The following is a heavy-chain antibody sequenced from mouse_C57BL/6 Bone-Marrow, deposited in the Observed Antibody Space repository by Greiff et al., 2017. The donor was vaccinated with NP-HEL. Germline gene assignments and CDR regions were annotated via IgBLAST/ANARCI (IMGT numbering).Heavy chain of an antibody. CDR3: ARWGITTGGYWYFDV. CDR1: GYTFTNYW. Sequence: VQLQQSGAELVRPGTSVKMSCKASGYTFTNYWIGWAKQRPGHGLEWIGDIYPGGGYTNYTEKFKGKATLTADKSSSTTYMQFSSLTSEDSAIYYCARWGITTGGYWYFDVWGTGTTVTVSS. D-gene: IGHD2-4*01. V-gene: IGHV1-63*01. J-gene: IGHJ1*03. CDR2: IYPGGGYT.